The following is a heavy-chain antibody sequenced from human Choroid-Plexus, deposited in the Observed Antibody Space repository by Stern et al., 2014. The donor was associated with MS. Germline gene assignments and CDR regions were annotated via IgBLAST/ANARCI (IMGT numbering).Heavy chain of an antibody. CDR2: VSYDGSNE. V-gene: IGHV3-30*18. Sequence: VQLVESGGGVVQPGRPLRLSCVASGFTLGSCAMHWVRQAPGKGLEWVAGVSYDGSNEYYADSVKGRFTISRDNSQNTLDMQMSSLRPEDTAVYYCAKDRQYLTYFFDHWGQGSLVTVSS. CDR1: GFTLGSCA. CDR3: AKDRQYLTYFFDH. D-gene: IGHD2/OR15-2a*01. J-gene: IGHJ5*02.